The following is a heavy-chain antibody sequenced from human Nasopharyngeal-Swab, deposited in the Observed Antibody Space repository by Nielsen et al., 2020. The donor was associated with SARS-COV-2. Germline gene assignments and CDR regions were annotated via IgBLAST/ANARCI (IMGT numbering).Heavy chain of an antibody. Sequence: SETLSLTCTVPGGSISSSSYYWGSIRQPPGKGLEWIGSIYYSGSTNYNPSLTSRVTISVDTSKNQFSLKLSSVTAADTSVYYCAREGNWNSRWFDPWGQGTLVTVSS. CDR1: GGSISSSSYY. CDR3: AREGNWNSRWFDP. J-gene: IGHJ5*02. CDR2: IYYSGST. V-gene: IGHV4-39*07. D-gene: IGHD1-20*01.